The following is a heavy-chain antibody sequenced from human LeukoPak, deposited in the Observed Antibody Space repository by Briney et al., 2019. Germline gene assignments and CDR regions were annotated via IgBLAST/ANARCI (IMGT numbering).Heavy chain of an antibody. CDR3: AKGHSSSWYYFGY. CDR2: ISNDGRKK. CDR1: GFTFSNYD. V-gene: IGHV3-30*18. D-gene: IGHD6-13*01. Sequence: PGGSLRLSCAASGFTFSNYDMHWVRQAPGKGLEWVAAISNDGRKKSHADSVKGRFTISRDNSKGTLYVQMNSLRAEDTAVYYCAKGHSSSWYYFGYWGQGTLVTVSS. J-gene: IGHJ4*02.